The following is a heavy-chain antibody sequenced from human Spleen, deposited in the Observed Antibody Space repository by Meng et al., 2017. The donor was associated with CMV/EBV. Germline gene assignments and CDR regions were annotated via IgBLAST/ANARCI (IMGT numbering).Heavy chain of an antibody. Sequence: GESLKISCAASGFTFSTSWMSWVRQAPGKGLEWVANIREDGSSKYYADPVKGRFTISRDNAKNSLYLQMNSLRAEDTAVYYCARDEYHDILTPLDYWGQGTVVTVSS. J-gene: IGHJ4*02. D-gene: IGHD3-9*01. CDR2: IREDGSSK. CDR3: ARDEYHDILTPLDY. CDR1: GFTFSTSW. V-gene: IGHV3-7*03.